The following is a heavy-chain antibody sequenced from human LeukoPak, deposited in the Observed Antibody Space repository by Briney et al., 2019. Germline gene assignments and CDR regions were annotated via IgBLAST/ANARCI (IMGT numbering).Heavy chain of an antibody. CDR3: ARAGSPDAFDI. CDR1: GGSISSGGYS. J-gene: IGHJ3*02. Sequence: PSETLSLTCAVSGGSISSGGYSWSWIRQPPGKGLEWIGYIYHSGSTYYNPSLKSRVTISVDRSKNQFSLKLSSVTAADTAVYYCARAGSPDAFDIWGQGTMVTVSS. V-gene: IGHV4-30-2*01. CDR2: IYHSGST.